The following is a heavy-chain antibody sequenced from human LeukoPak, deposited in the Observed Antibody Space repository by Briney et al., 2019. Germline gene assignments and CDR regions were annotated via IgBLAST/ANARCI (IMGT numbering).Heavy chain of an antibody. Sequence: ASVKVSCKASGYTFTSYGISWVRQAPGQGLEWMGWISAYNGNTNYAQKLQGRVTITTGQSTSPAFLELRRLSSDDPAVFYCARDLVGVVVPECWGQGTLVTVSS. D-gene: IGHD2-15*01. CDR2: ISAYNGNT. V-gene: IGHV1-18*01. CDR3: ARDLVGVVVPEC. CDR1: GYTFTSYG. J-gene: IGHJ4*02.